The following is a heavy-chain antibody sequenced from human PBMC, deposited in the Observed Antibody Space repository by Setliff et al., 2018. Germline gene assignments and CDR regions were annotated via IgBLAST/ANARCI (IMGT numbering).Heavy chain of an antibody. J-gene: IGHJ4*02. CDR3: ARAFGSGWF. D-gene: IGHD6-19*01. V-gene: IGHV3-9*03. CDR2: ISWNRGSI. Sequence: PGGSLRLSCAASGFTFDDYAMHWVRQAPGKSLEWVSGISWNRGSIGYADSVKGRFTISRDNAKNSLYLQMNSLRAEDMALYYCARAFGSGWFWGQGTLVTVSS. CDR1: GFTFDDYA.